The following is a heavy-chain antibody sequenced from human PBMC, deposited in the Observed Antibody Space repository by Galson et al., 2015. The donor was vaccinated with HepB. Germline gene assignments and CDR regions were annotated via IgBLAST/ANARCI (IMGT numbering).Heavy chain of an antibody. D-gene: IGHD4-17*01. CDR2: IIPIFGTA. CDR3: ARDAPGGDYEYYFDY. J-gene: IGHJ4*02. Sequence: SVKVSCKASGGTFSSYAISWVRQAPGQGLEWMGGIIPIFGTANYAQKFQGRVTITADKSTSTAYMELSSLRSEDTAVYYCARDAPGGDYEYYFDYWGQGTLVTVSS. CDR1: GGTFSSYA. V-gene: IGHV1-69*06.